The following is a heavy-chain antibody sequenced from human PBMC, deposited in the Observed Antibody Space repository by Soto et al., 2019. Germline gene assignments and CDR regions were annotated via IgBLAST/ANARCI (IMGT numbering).Heavy chain of an antibody. CDR3: ARDKIFSAFSGYDQRIYYYYGMDV. V-gene: IGHV1-2*04. CDR1: GYTFTGYY. J-gene: IGHJ6*02. CDR2: INPNSGGT. Sequence: ASVKVSCKASGYTFTGYYMHWVRQAPGQGLEWMGWINPNSGGTNYAQKFQGWVTMTRDTSISTAYMELSRLRSDDTAVYYCARDKIFSAFSGYDQRIYYYYGMDVWGQGTTVTVSS. D-gene: IGHD5-12*01.